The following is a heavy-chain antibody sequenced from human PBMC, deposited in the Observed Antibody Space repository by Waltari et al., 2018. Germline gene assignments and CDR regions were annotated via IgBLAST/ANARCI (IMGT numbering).Heavy chain of an antibody. CDR3: ARTSAYYYDSSGYYYIDY. J-gene: IGHJ4*02. V-gene: IGHV3-21*01. CDR2: ISSSYNYI. D-gene: IGHD3-22*01. Sequence: EVQLVESGGGLVKPGGSLRLSCAASGFTFSSYKMNWVRQAPGKGLEWVSSISSSYNYIYYTDSVKGRFTISRDNAKNSLYLQMNSLRAEDTAVYYCARTSAYYYDSSGYYYIDYWGQGTLVTVSS. CDR1: GFTFSSYK.